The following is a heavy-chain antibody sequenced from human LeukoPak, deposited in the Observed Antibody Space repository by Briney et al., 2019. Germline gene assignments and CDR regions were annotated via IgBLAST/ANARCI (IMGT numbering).Heavy chain of an antibody. V-gene: IGHV4-31*03. D-gene: IGHD2-2*01. CDR2: IYYSGST. CDR1: GGSISSGGYY. Sequence: SETLSLTCTVSGGSISSGGYYWNWIRQHPGKGLEWIGYIYYSGSTYYYPSLKSRVTISVDTSKNQFSLKLSSVTAADTAVYYCARVRCSSTNCYARYYYGMDAWGQGTTVTVSS. J-gene: IGHJ6*02. CDR3: ARVRCSSTNCYARYYYGMDA.